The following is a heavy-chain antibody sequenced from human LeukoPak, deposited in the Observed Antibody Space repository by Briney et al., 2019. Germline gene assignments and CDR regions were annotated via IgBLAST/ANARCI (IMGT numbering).Heavy chain of an antibody. Sequence: ASVKVSCKASGYTFTGYYMHWVRQAPGQGLEWMGWINPNSGGTNYAQKFQGWVTMTRDTSISTAYMELSRLRSDDTAVYYCARNYDSSGYSHDAFDIWGQGTIVTVSS. J-gene: IGHJ3*02. V-gene: IGHV1-2*04. CDR1: GYTFTGYY. CDR3: ARNYDSSGYSHDAFDI. CDR2: INPNSGGT. D-gene: IGHD3-22*01.